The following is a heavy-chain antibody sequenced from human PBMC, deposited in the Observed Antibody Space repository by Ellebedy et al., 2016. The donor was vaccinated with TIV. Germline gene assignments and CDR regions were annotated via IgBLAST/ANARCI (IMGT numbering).Heavy chain of an antibody. CDR3: ARDRYSSGWYRGYNWFDP. CDR2: INPNSGGT. V-gene: IGHV1-2*04. CDR1: GYTFTGYY. D-gene: IGHD6-19*01. Sequence: AASVKVSCKASGYTFTGYYMHWARQAPGQGLEWMGWINPNSGGTNYAQKFQGWVTMTRDTSISTAYMELSRLRSDDTAVYYCARDRYSSGWYRGYNWFDPWGQGTLVTVSS. J-gene: IGHJ5*02.